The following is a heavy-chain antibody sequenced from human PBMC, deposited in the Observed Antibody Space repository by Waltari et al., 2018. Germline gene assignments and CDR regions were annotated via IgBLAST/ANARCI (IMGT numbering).Heavy chain of an antibody. V-gene: IGHV3-15*01. D-gene: IGHD2-2*01. CDR3: ITDPANAYVRWFDP. J-gene: IGHJ5*02. CDR1: GFYFFATW. Sequence: EVQLVESGGGLVKPGGSLRLSCAASGFYFFATWMTWVRKAPGKGLEWVGRIKRSSDGGAAEYAAPVNGRFIISRDDSSSTLYLQMNSLKSEDTAVYYCITDPANAYVRWFDPWGQGTLVTVSS. CDR2: IKRSSDGGAA.